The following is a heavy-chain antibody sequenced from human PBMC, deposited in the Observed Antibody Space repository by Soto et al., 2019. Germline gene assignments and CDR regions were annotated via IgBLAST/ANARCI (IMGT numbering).Heavy chain of an antibody. V-gene: IGHV3-48*02. Sequence: EVQLVESGGGLVQPGGSLRLSCAAASGFSFSDYSMNWVRQAPGKGLEWVSYISSTSSPIYYADSVKGRFTVSRDNAKNSLYLQMNSLRDEDTAVYYCARGVAVSGTLYYYYGLDVWGQGTSVTVSS. CDR3: ARGVAVSGTLYYYYGLDV. CDR1: GFSFSDYS. D-gene: IGHD6-19*01. CDR2: ISSTSSPI. J-gene: IGHJ6*02.